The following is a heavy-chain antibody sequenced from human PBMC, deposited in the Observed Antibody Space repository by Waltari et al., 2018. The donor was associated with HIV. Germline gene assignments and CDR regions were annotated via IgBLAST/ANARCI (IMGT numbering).Heavy chain of an antibody. CDR3: ARIGTFPHNYAIDF. CDR1: GFTFTNYW. D-gene: IGHD1-26*01. CDR2: IKDDGSEK. J-gene: IGHJ6*02. Sequence: EVQLMESGGGLVQFGGSLRLSCAASGFTFTNYWMSWVRQTPGKGLGWVAYIKDDGSEKYYMGSVKGRFTISRDNAKNSMFLQMNSLRAEDTAVYYCARIGTFPHNYAIDFWGQGTTVTVSS. V-gene: IGHV3-7*01.